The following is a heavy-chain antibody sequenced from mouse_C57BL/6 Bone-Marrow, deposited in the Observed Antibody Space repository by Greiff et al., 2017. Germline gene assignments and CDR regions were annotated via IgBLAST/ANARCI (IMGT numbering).Heavy chain of an antibody. CDR1: GYSFTSYY. J-gene: IGHJ2*01. CDR2: IYPGRGNT. D-gene: IGHD2-12*01. V-gene: IGHV1-66*01. CDR3: APYSGFDY. Sequence: QVQLQQPGAELVRPGSSVKLSCKASGYSFTSYYIHWVKQRPGQGLEWIGWIYPGRGNTKYNEQFKGKATLTADTSSSTAYMQLSSLTSEDSAVYYWAPYSGFDYWGQGTTLTVAS.